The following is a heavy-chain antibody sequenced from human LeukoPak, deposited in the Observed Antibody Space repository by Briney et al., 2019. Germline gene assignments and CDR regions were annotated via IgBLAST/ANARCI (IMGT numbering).Heavy chain of an antibody. CDR1: GYTFTSYD. CDR2: MNPNSGNT. V-gene: IGHV1-8*01. D-gene: IGHD6-13*01. CDR3: ARASRIAAAGTIGY. J-gene: IGHJ4*02. Sequence: ASVKVSCKASGYTFTSYDINWVRQATGQGLEWMGWMNPNSGNTGYAQKFQGRVTMTRNTSISTAYMELSSLRSEDTAVYYCARASRIAAAGTIGYWGRGTLVIVSS.